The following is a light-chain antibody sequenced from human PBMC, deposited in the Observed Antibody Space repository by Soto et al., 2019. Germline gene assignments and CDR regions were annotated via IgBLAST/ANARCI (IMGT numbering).Light chain of an antibody. V-gene: IGLV7-46*01. CDR2: DTS. CDR3: LLYYSGPRV. CDR1: TGAVTSGHY. Sequence: QAVVTQEPSLTVSPGGTVTLTCSSSTGAVTSGHYPYWFQQKPGQAPRTLIYDTSDKHSWTPARFSGSLLGGKAALTLTGAQPEDEAEYYCLLYYSGPRVFGGGTKLTVL. J-gene: IGLJ3*02.